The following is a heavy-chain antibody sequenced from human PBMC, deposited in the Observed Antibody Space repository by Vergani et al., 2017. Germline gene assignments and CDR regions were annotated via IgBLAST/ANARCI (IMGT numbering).Heavy chain of an antibody. V-gene: IGHV4-61*02. CDR1: GDSITSSTYY. D-gene: IGHD3-16*01. CDR3: ARGYYGRGDN. Sequence: QVQLQESGPGLVKPSQTLSLICSVSGDSITSSTYYWSWTRQPAGKGLEYIWRIYTTGSTNYNPSLKSRVTISVDTSKNQFSLNLRSVTAADTAMYYCARGYYGRGDNWGQGTLVTVSS. J-gene: IGHJ4*02. CDR2: IYTTGST.